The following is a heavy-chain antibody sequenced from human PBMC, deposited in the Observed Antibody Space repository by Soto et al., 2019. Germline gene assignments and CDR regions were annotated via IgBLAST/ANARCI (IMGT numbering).Heavy chain of an antibody. CDR1: GDSVSGNSAA. V-gene: IGHV6-1*01. Sequence: SQTLSLTCAISGDSVSGNSAAWNWIRLSPSRGLEWLARTYYRSRWYNDYAVSVRSRITVNADTSKNQFSLQLTSVTPEDTAIYYCAGTTSHHWLYMDVWGRRTTVTVSS. J-gene: IGHJ6*03. CDR2: TYYRSRWYN. D-gene: IGHD1-1*01. CDR3: AGTTSHHWLYMDV.